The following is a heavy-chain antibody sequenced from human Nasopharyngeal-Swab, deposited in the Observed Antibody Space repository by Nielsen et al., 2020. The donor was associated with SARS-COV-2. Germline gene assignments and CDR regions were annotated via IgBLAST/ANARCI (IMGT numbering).Heavy chain of an antibody. D-gene: IGHD3-16*02. J-gene: IGHJ6*02. CDR1: GGSISSSSYY. V-gene: IGHV4-39*07. CDR2: IYYSGST. CDR3: ARDELSDRGMDV. Sequence: SETLSLTCTVSGGSISSSSYYWGWIRQPPGKGLEWIGSIYYSGSTYYNPSLKSRVTISVDTSKNQFSLKLSSVTAADTAVYYCARDELSDRGMDVWGQGTTVTVSS.